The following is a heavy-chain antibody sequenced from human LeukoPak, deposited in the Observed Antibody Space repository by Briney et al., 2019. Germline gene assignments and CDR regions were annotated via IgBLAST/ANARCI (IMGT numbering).Heavy chain of an antibody. V-gene: IGHV4-59*01. CDR2: IYYSGST. J-gene: IGHJ6*02. D-gene: IGHD6-19*01. CDR3: ARSGSSGWYYYYGMDV. CDR1: GGSISSYY. Sequence: PSETLSLTCTVSGGSISSYYRSWIRQPPGKGLEWIGDIYYSGSTTYNPSLKSRVTISVDTSKNQFSLKLSSVTAADTAVYYCARSGSSGWYYYYGMDVWGQGTTVTVSS.